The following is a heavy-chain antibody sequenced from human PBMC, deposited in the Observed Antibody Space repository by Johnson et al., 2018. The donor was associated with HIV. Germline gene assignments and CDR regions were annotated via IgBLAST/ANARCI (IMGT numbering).Heavy chain of an antibody. CDR1: GLSFGDYV. CDR3: ASGAAVAGNAFDI. Sequence: EVQVVESGGGLVQPGWSLTLSCKASGLSFGDYVMTWIRQAPGKGLEWVGFIRSKAYGGTTEYAASVKGRFTISRDDSKGIAYLEMNSLRTEDTGVYYCASGAAVAGNAFDIWGQGTMVTVSS. CDR2: IRSKAYGGTT. J-gene: IGHJ3*02. V-gene: IGHV3-49*03. D-gene: IGHD6-19*01.